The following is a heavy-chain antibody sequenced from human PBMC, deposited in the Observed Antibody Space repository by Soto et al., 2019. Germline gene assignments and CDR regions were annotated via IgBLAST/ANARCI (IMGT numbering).Heavy chain of an antibody. V-gene: IGHV4-30-4*01. D-gene: IGHD2-2*01. CDR1: GGSISSGDYY. CDR3: ARDRADCSSTSCLYYFDY. J-gene: IGHJ4*02. CDR2: IYYSGST. Sequence: QVQLQESGPGLVKPSQTLSLTCTVSGGSISSGDYYWSWIRQPPGKGLEWIGYIYYSGSTYYNPSLKSRVTISVDTSKNQFSLKLSSVTAEDTAVYYCARDRADCSSTSCLYYFDYWGQGTLVTVSS.